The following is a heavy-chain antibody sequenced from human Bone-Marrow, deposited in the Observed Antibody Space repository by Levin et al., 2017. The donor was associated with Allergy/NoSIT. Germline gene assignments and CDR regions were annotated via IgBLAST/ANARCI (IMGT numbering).Heavy chain of an antibody. Sequence: GGSLRLSCKTSRGTLKANAFSWVRQAPGQGLEWIGGFIPLFRAAKFAQTLQDRLTFTADESTDPAYMYLSILRSDDTAVYYCARDGGNCTGKTCLNFGLDVWGQGTTVIVSS. CDR3: ARDGGNCTGKTCLNFGLDV. V-gene: IGHV1-69*01. CDR2: FIPLFRAA. J-gene: IGHJ6*01. D-gene: IGHD2-8*02. CDR1: RGTLKANA.